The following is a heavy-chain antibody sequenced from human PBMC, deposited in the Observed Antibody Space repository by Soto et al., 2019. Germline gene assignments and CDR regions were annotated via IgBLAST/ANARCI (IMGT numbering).Heavy chain of an antibody. J-gene: IGHJ4*02. Sequence: QVQLVESGGGVVQPGRSLRLSCAASGFTFSSYGMHWVRQAPGKGLEWVAVISYDGSNKCYADSVKGRFTISRDNSKNTLYLQMNSLRAEDTAVYYCAKEGDIVATIDPYFDYWGQGTLVTVSS. CDR2: ISYDGSNK. V-gene: IGHV3-30*18. CDR3: AKEGDIVATIDPYFDY. D-gene: IGHD5-12*01. CDR1: GFTFSSYG.